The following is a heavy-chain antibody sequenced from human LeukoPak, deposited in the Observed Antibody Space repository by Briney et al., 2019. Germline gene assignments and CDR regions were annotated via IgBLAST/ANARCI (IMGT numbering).Heavy chain of an antibody. J-gene: IGHJ4*02. Sequence: SETLSLTCSVSGGSVSNYYWSWIRQPPGKGLEWIGYIYYSGSTNYNPSLKSRVTISVDTSKNQFSLKLSSVTAADTAVYYCARGIWFGEFYFDYWGQGTLVTVSS. CDR3: ARGIWFGEFYFDY. CDR1: GGSVSNYY. D-gene: IGHD3-10*01. CDR2: IYYSGST. V-gene: IGHV4-59*02.